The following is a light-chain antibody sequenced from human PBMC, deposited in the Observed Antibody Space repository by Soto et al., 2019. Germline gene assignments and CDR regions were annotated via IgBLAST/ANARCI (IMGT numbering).Light chain of an antibody. CDR2: DAS. Sequence: EIVLTQSPATLSLSPGERATLSCRASQSVSSQLAWYQQKPGQAPRLLIYDASNRATGIPARFSGSGSGTEFTLTISSLQSEDFAVYYCQQYNNWPPITFGQGTRLEIK. CDR1: QSVSSQ. J-gene: IGKJ5*01. V-gene: IGKV3D-15*01. CDR3: QQYNNWPPIT.